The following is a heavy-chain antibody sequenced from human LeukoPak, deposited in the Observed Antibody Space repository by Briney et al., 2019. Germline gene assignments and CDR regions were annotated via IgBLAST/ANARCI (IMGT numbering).Heavy chain of an antibody. CDR3: AKDASTVTLHADY. V-gene: IGHV3-30*18. CDR2: LSYDGSNR. CDR1: GFTFSSSG. Sequence: GGSLRLSCAASGFTFSSSGMHWVRQAPGKGLEWVAVLSYDGSNRYYADSVKGRFTISRDNSKNTLYLQMNSLRAEDTAVYYCAKDASTVTLHADYWGQGTLVTVSS. J-gene: IGHJ4*02. D-gene: IGHD4-17*01.